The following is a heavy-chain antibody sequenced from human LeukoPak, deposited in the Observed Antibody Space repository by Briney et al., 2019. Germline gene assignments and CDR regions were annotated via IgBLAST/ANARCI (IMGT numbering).Heavy chain of an antibody. V-gene: IGHV4-30-4*08. CDR3: AREVAYYYDSSGSADAFDI. CDR1: DGSINSYY. CDR2: IYYSGST. J-gene: IGHJ3*02. Sequence: SETLSLTCSVSDGSINSYYWNWIRQPPGKGLEWIGYIYYSGSTYYNPSLKSRVTISVDTSKNQFSLKLSSVTAADTAVYYCAREVAYYYDSSGSADAFDIWGQGTMVTVSS. D-gene: IGHD3-22*01.